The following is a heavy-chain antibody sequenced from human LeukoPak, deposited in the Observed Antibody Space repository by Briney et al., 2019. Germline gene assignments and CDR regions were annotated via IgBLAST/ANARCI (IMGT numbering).Heavy chain of an antibody. V-gene: IGHV1-69*01. Sequence: SVKVSCKASGGTFSSYAISWVRQAPGQGLEWMGGIIPIFGTANYAQKFQGRVTITADESTSTAYMELSSLRSEDTAVYYCVRDPPPGYSYGFDPWGQGTLVTVSS. J-gene: IGHJ5*02. D-gene: IGHD5-18*01. CDR2: IIPIFGTA. CDR3: VRDPPPGYSYGFDP. CDR1: GGTFSSYA.